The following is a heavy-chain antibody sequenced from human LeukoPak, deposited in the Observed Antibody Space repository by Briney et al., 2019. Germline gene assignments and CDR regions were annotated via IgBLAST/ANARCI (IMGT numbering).Heavy chain of an antibody. V-gene: IGHV3-20*04. CDR3: AGDLRRWLQLPDWYFGL. CDR2: INWNGGST. Sequence: GGSLRLSCVASGFTVSSNYMSWVRQAPGKGLEWVSGINWNGGSTGYADSVKGRFTISRDNAKNSLYLQMNSLRAEDTALYYCAGDLRRWLQLPDWYFGLWGRGTLVTVSS. CDR1: GFTVSSNY. J-gene: IGHJ2*01. D-gene: IGHD5-24*01.